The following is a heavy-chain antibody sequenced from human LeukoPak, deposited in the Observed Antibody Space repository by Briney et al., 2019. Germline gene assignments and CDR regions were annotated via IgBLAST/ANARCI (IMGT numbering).Heavy chain of an antibody. CDR1: GFTFSSYS. Sequence: GGSLRLFCAASGFTFSSYSMNWVRQAPGKGLEWVSSISSSSSYIYYADSVKGRFTISRDNAKNSLYLQMNSLRAEDTAVYYCAREEAYYYDSSGYYYPPFDYWGQGTLVTVSS. J-gene: IGHJ4*02. D-gene: IGHD3-22*01. CDR3: AREEAYYYDSSGYYYPPFDY. CDR2: ISSSSSYI. V-gene: IGHV3-21*01.